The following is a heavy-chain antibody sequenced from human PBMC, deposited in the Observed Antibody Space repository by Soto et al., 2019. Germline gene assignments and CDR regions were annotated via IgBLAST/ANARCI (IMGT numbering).Heavy chain of an antibody. J-gene: IGHJ4*02. CDR2: IYYSGST. D-gene: IGHD3-9*01. CDR1: GGNISSSSYY. CDR3: ARRFLTGYYFDY. Sequence: SQTLSLTCTVSGGNISSSSYYWGWISQPPGKGLEWIGSIYYSGSTYYNPSLKSRVTISVDTSKNQFSLKLSSVTAADTAVYYCARRFLTGYYFDYWGQGTLVTVSS. V-gene: IGHV4-39*01.